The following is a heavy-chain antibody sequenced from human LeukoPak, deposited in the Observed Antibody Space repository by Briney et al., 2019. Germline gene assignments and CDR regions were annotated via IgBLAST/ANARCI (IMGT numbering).Heavy chain of an antibody. J-gene: IGHJ4*02. CDR3: ARDRVIRHDNYYGSGSYSPAY. CDR2: ISYDGSNK. CDR1: GFTFSSYA. V-gene: IGHV3-30*04. Sequence: GGSLRLSCAASGFTFSSYAMHWVRQAPGKGLEWVAVISYDGSNKYYADSVKGRFTSSRDNSKNTLYLQMNSLRAEDTAVYYCARDRVIRHDNYYGSGSYSPAYWGQGTLVTVSS. D-gene: IGHD3-10*01.